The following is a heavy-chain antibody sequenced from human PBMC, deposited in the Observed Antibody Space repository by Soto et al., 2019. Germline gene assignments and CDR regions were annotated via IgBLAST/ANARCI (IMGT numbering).Heavy chain of an antibody. J-gene: IGHJ4*02. V-gene: IGHV4-39*01. D-gene: IGHD2-15*01. CDR2: IYYSGST. CDR1: GGSISSSSYY. CDR3: AGNHGYCSGGSCYPIFDY. Sequence: SETLSLTCTVSGGSISSSSYYWGWIRQPPGKGLEWIGSIYYSGSTYYNPSLKSRVTISVDTSKNQFSLKLSSVTAADTAVYYCAGNHGYCSGGSCYPIFDYWGQGTLVTVSS.